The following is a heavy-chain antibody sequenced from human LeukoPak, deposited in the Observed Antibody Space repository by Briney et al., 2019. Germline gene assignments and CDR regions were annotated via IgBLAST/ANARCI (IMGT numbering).Heavy chain of an antibody. D-gene: IGHD3-3*01. V-gene: IGHV1-2*02. CDR3: ARVSSRITIPYYYYGMDV. CDR2: INPNSGGT. CDR1: GYTFTGYY. J-gene: IGHJ6*02. Sequence: ASVKVSCKASGYTFTGYYMHWVRQAPGQGLEWMGWINPNSGGTNYAQKFQGRVTMTRDTSISTACMELSRLRSDDTAVYYCARVSSRITIPYYYYGMDVWGQGTTVTVSS.